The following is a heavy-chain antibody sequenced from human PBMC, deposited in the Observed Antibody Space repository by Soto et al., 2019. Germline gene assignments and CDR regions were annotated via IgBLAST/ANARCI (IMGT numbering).Heavy chain of an antibody. CDR3: ARNREYSSSSGFDP. Sequence: QVQLVQSGAEVKKPGASVKVSCKASGYTFTSYAMHWVRQAPGQRLEWMGWINAGNGNTKYSQKFPGRGHITRDTSASTAYMELSSLRSEDTAVYYCARNREYSSSSGFDPWGQGTLVTVSS. V-gene: IGHV1-3*01. J-gene: IGHJ5*02. CDR2: INAGNGNT. CDR1: GYTFTSYA. D-gene: IGHD6-6*01.